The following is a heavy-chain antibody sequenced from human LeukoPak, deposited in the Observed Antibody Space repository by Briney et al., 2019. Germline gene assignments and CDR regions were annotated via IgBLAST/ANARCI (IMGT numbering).Heavy chain of an antibody. Sequence: GGTLRLSCAASGFTFSKHGMNWVRQAPGKGLEWVSGISPSGDITYYADSVKGRFTISRDNSKNTLYLQMNSLRAEDTALYYCAKADRGSYYGLGDYFDYWGQGTPVTVSS. J-gene: IGHJ4*02. CDR3: AKADRGSYYGLGDYFDY. D-gene: IGHD1-26*01. V-gene: IGHV3-23*01. CDR1: GFTFSKHG. CDR2: ISPSGDIT.